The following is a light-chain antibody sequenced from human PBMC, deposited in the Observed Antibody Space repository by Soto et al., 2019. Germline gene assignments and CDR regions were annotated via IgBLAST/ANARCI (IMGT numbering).Light chain of an antibody. Sequence: QSVLTQPPSVSEAPRQRVTISCSGSSSNIGNNAVNLYQQLPGKAPKLLIYYDDLLPSGVSDRFSGSKSGTSASLAISELQSEDEAHYYCAAWDDSQNGMVFGEGTKATVL. CDR3: AAWDDSQNGMV. CDR2: YDD. CDR1: SSNIGNNA. V-gene: IGLV1-36*01. J-gene: IGLJ2*01.